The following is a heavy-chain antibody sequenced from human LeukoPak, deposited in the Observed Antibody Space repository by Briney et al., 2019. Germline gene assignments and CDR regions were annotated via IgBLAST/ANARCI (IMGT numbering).Heavy chain of an antibody. D-gene: IGHD5-18*01. V-gene: IGHV3-15*07. Sequence: GGSLRLSCAASGFTFNNAWMNWVRQAPGKGLEWVGRFKSKADGGTIDYAAPVKGRFTISRDDSKNTLYLQMNSLKTEDTAVYYCTTGGYRYGDDYWGQGTLVTVSS. CDR3: TTGGYRYGDDY. CDR1: GFTFNNAW. CDR2: FKSKADGGTI. J-gene: IGHJ4*02.